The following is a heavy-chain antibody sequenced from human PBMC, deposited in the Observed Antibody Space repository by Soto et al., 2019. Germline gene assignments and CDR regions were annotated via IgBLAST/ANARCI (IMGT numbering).Heavy chain of an antibody. D-gene: IGHD6-13*01. CDR1: GFTFSDYY. J-gene: IGHJ4*02. CDR2: ISSTSGSTT. CDR3: ARIYEAAAGTPYY. Sequence: QVQLVESGGGLVKPGGSLRLSCAASGFTFSDYYMSWFRQAPGKGLEWVSYISSTSGSTTYYADSVKGRFTISRDNAKNSLYLQMNSLRVEDTAVYFCARIYEAAAGTPYYWGQGTLVTVSP. V-gene: IGHV3-11*01.